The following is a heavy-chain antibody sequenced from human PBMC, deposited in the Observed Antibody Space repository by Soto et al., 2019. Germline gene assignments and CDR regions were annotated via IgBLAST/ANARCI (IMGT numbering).Heavy chain of an antibody. J-gene: IGHJ4*02. CDR2: ISYDGSNK. V-gene: IGHV3-30*18. CDR3: AKEAFGY. Sequence: PGGSLRLSCAASGFTFSSYGMHWVRQAPGKGLEWVAVISYDGSNKYYADSVKGRFTISRDNSKNTLYLQMNSLRAEDTAVYYCAKEAFGYWGQGTLVTVS. CDR1: GFTFSSYG.